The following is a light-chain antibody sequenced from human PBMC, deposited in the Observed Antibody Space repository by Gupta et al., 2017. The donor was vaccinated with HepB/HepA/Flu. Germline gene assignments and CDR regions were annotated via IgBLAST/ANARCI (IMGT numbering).Light chain of an antibody. CDR2: TTS. CDR3: RQSYSNSIT. J-gene: IGKJ4*01. V-gene: IGKV1-39*01. Sequence: IQMTHCPSSLSAPVGDRVTITCRASQTISRYLNWYQQKSGKAPNLLIYTTSILQSGVTSRFSGSGSGTHFTLTISSLQPDDFATYYCRQSYSNSITFGGGTKVEIK. CDR1: QTISRY.